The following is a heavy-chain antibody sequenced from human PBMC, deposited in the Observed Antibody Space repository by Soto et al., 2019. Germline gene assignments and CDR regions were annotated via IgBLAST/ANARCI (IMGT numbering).Heavy chain of an antibody. CDR2: ISYDGSNK. Sequence: QVQLVESGGGVVQPGRSLRLSCAASGFIISSYGMHWVRQAPGKGLEWLAVISYDGSNKFYGDSVKGRFTISRDNSKNTLYLQVNSLRAADTALYYCASWGGTASPSYDGSQAPYDYWGQGTLVTVSS. J-gene: IGHJ4*01. V-gene: IGHV3-30*03. D-gene: IGHD3-16*01. CDR1: GFIISSYG. CDR3: ASWGGTASPSYDGSQAPYDY.